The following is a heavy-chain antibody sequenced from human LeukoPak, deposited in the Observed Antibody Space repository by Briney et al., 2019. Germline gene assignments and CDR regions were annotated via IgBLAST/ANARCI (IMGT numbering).Heavy chain of an antibody. CDR3: ARDGVGGDPISEPIWDY. CDR2: ISAYNGNT. Sequence: ASVKVSCKAPGYTFTSYGISWVRQAPGQGLEWMGWISAYNGNTNYAQKLQGRVTMTTDTSTSTAYMELRSLRSDDTAVYYCARDGVGGDPISEPIWDYWGQGTLVTVSS. D-gene: IGHD1-14*01. V-gene: IGHV1-18*01. CDR1: GYTFTSYG. J-gene: IGHJ4*02.